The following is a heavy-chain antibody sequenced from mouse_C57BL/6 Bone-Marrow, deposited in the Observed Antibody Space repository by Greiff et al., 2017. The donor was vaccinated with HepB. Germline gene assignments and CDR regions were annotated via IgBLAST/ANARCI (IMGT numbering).Heavy chain of an antibody. CDR1: GYTFTDYY. J-gene: IGHJ4*01. D-gene: IGHD2-2*01. Sequence: EVQLQQSGPELVKPGASVKISCKASGYTFTDYYMNWVKQSHGKSLEWIGDINPNNGGTSYNQKFKGKATLTVDKSSSTAYMELRSLTSDDSAVYYCARSHGYYYAMDYWGQGTSVTVSS. V-gene: IGHV1-26*01. CDR3: ARSHGYYYAMDY. CDR2: INPNNGGT.